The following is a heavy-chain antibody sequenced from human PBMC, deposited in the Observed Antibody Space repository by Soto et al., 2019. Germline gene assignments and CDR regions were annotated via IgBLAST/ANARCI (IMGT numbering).Heavy chain of an antibody. Sequence: QVQLVESGGGVVQPGRSLRLSCAAYGFTFSSYVMHWVRQAPGKGLEWVAVIWYDGGSKYYADSVKGRITISRDNSKNTLYLQMNSLRAEDTAVYYCARDPASSSWMGAVDNWGQGTLVTVSS. D-gene: IGHD6-13*01. CDR2: IWYDGGSK. J-gene: IGHJ4*02. CDR1: GFTFSSYV. CDR3: ARDPASSSWMGAVDN. V-gene: IGHV3-33*01.